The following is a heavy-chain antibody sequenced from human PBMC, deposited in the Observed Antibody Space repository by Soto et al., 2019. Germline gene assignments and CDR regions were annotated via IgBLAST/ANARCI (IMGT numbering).Heavy chain of an antibody. CDR1: GYTFTSYG. J-gene: IGHJ4*02. CDR3: ATTLRYFDWLTYYFDY. Sequence: GASVKVSCKASGYTFTSYGISWGRQAPGQGLEWMGWISAYNGNTNYAQKLQGRVTMTTDTSTSTAYMELRSLRSDDTAVYYCATTLRYFDWLTYYFDYWGQGTLVTVSS. V-gene: IGHV1-18*01. D-gene: IGHD3-9*01. CDR2: ISAYNGNT.